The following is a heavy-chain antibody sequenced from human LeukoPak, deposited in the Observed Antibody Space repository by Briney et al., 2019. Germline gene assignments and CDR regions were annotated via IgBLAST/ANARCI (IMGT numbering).Heavy chain of an antibody. V-gene: IGHV3-23*01. D-gene: IGHD3-16*01. Sequence: GGSLRLSCAASGFTFSSYAMSWVRQAPGKGLEWVSNMSGSGGSTYYADSVKGRFTISRDNSKNTLYLEMSSLRVEDTATYYCAKWPEGAMDYFDYCGQGTLVTVSS. CDR1: GFTFSSYA. CDR2: MSGSGGST. CDR3: AKWPEGAMDYFDY. J-gene: IGHJ4*02.